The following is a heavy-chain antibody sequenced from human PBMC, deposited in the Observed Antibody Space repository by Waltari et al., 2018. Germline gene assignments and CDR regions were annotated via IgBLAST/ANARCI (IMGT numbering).Heavy chain of an antibody. CDR1: GFTFSTYG. V-gene: IGHV3-33*01. D-gene: IGHD6-13*01. Sequence: QVQLVESGGGVVQPGRSLRLSCTASGFTFSTYGLHWARRAPGKGLEWVAFVWYEGSKKYYADSVKVRFTISRDNSKKTLHLQMNSLRAEDTAVYYCARDLSSWYRGNTVYYYGMDVWGQGTTVTVSS. CDR2: VWYEGSKK. J-gene: IGHJ6*02. CDR3: ARDLSSWYRGNTVYYYGMDV.